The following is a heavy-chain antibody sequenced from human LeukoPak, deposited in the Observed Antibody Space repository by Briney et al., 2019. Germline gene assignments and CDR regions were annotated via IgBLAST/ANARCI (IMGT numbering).Heavy chain of an antibody. CDR2: IRYDGGNK. J-gene: IGHJ4*02. CDR1: GFTFSSYG. V-gene: IGHV3-30*02. D-gene: IGHD3-22*01. Sequence: GRSLRLSCAASGFTFSSYGMHWVRQAPGKGLEWVAFIRYDGGNKYYADSVKGRFTISRDNSKNTLYLQMTSLRAEDTAVYYCATNSYYDSSGYYYAFDYWGQGTLVTVSS. CDR3: ATNSYYDSSGYYYAFDY.